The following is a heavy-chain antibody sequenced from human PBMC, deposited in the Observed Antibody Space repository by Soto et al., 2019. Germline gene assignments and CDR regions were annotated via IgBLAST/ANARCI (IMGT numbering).Heavy chain of an antibody. D-gene: IGHD2-2*01. Sequence: QITLKESGPTLVKPTQTLTLTCTFSGFSLSADGVGVGWIRQPPGKALEWLALIYWDDDQRYSPSLMTRLTITKDTSKNQVVLTMTNMDPVDTATYYCAHAYGGTSWPNDVFDVWGQGTVFTVSS. CDR2: IYWDDDQ. CDR1: GFSLSADGVG. J-gene: IGHJ3*01. V-gene: IGHV2-5*02. CDR3: AHAYGGTSWPNDVFDV.